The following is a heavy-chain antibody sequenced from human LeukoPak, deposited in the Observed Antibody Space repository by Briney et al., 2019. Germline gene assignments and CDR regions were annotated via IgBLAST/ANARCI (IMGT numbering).Heavy chain of an antibody. CDR1: GGSISSYY. V-gene: IGHV4-59*12. J-gene: IGHJ5*02. D-gene: IGHD2-8*01. CDR2: IYYSGST. CDR3: ASRVLMVYPNWFDP. Sequence: SETLPLTCTVSGGSISSYYWNWIRQPPGKGLEWIGYIYYSGSTNYNPSLKSRATVSVDTSKNQFSLKLTSVTAADTAVYYCASRVLMVYPNWFDPWGQGTLVTVSS.